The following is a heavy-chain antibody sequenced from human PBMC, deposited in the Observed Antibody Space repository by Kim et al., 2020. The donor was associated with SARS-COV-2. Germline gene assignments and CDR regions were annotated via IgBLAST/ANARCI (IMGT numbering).Heavy chain of an antibody. Sequence: GGSLRLSCAASGFTFSSYAMHWVRQAPGKGLEWVAVISYDGSNKYYADSVKGRFTISRDNSKNTLYLQMNSLRAEDTAVYYCARAHGYCSSTSCYYYGMDVWGQGTTVTVSS. CDR2: ISYDGSNK. V-gene: IGHV3-30*04. CDR3: ARAHGYCSSTSCYYYGMDV. J-gene: IGHJ6*02. D-gene: IGHD2-2*03. CDR1: GFTFSSYA.